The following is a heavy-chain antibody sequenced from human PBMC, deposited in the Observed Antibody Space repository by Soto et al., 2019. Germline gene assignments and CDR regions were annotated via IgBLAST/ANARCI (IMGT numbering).Heavy chain of an antibody. V-gene: IGHV1-69*08. J-gene: IGHJ6*03. Sequence: QVQLVQSGAEVKKPGSSVKVSCKASGGSFSTYTINWVRQAPGQGLEWMGRIIPVIGIGNYAQKFKGRVTITADKSTSTDYMELSSLRSEDTAVYYCAGEDYDYYYLDVWGKGTTVTVSS. CDR2: IIPVIGIG. CDR1: GGSFSTYT. CDR3: AGEDYDYYYLDV.